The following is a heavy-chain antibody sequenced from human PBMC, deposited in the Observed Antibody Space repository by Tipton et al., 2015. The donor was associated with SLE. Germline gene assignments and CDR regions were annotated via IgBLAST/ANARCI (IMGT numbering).Heavy chain of an antibody. V-gene: IGHV6-1*01. J-gene: IGHJ3*02. CDR1: GDNVSSNSAA. CDR2: TYYRSKWYN. D-gene: IGHD6-6*01. Sequence: GLVKPSQTLSLTCAISGDNVSSNSAAWNWIRQSPSRGLEWLGRTYYRSKWYNDYAVSVKSRITINPDTSKNQFSLQLNSVTPEDTAMYYCARDLGAARQGAFDIWGQGTMVTVSS. CDR3: ARDLGAARQGAFDI.